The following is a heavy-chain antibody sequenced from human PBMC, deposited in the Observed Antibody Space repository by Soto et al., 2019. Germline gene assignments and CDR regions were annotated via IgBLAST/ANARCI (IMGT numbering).Heavy chain of an antibody. CDR2: IWYDGSNK. J-gene: IGHJ6*02. D-gene: IGHD3-10*01. CDR1: GFTFSSYG. CDR3: ARVHSSYGSGSYYGSSGMDV. Sequence: PGGSLRLSCAASGFTFSSYGMHWVRQAPGKGLEWVAVIWYDGSNKYYADSVKGRFTISRDNSKNTLYLQMNSLRAEDTAVYYCARVHSSYGSGSYYGSSGMDVWGQGTTVTVSS. V-gene: IGHV3-33*01.